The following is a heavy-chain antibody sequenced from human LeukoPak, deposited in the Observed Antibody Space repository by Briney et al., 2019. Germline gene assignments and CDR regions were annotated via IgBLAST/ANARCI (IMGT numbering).Heavy chain of an antibody. CDR3: ARVAGVSYNYFDS. V-gene: IGHV1-18*01. Sequence: ASVNVSCKASGYTFITYDITWVRQAPGPGLESMGWITPYNGDTNYAQNLQDRVTMTTDTSTSTAYMELRSLRSDDTAVYFCARVAGVSYNYFDSWGQGTLVTVSS. D-gene: IGHD1-26*01. J-gene: IGHJ4*02. CDR2: ITPYNGDT. CDR1: GYTFITYD.